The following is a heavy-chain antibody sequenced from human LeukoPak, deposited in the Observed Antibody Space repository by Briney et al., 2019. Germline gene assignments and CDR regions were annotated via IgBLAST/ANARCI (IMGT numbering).Heavy chain of an antibody. Sequence: GGSLRLSCAASGFTFSNIWMSWVRQAPGKGLEWVANIKHDGSETNYVDSVKGRFTISRDNVKNSLHLQMNSLRVEDTAVYYCAKNGGPHGMDVWGQGTTVTVSS. D-gene: IGHD3-16*01. CDR2: IKHDGSET. J-gene: IGHJ6*02. CDR3: AKNGGPHGMDV. CDR1: GFTFSNIW. V-gene: IGHV3-7*02.